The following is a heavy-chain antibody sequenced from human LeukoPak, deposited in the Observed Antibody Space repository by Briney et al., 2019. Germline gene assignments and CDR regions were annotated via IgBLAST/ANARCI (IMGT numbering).Heavy chain of an antibody. J-gene: IGHJ5*02. Sequence: GKSLRLSCAASGYMFSRSDIHWVRQAPGKGLEWVAVIWHDRSDTYGSNKYYADSVKGRFTISRDNSKNTVYLQMNSLRVEDTAVYYCAKDGNCGGDCYGWFDPWGQGALVTVSS. D-gene: IGHD2-21*02. CDR1: GYMFSRSD. V-gene: IGHV3-33*06. CDR3: AKDGNCGGDCYGWFDP. CDR2: IWHDRSDTYGSNK.